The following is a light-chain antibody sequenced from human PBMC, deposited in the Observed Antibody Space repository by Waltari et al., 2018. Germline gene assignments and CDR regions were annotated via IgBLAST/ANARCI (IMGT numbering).Light chain of an antibody. J-gene: IGKJ2*01. CDR1: QSVTSNY. CDR3: QQYSNSPLT. V-gene: IGKV3-20*01. Sequence: EIVLTQSPGTLSLSPGEGATLPRRASQSVTSNYLAWYQQNPVQVPRLLIHGASSRAPGIPDRFSGSGSGTDFTLTISRLEPEDFGIYYCQQYSNSPLTFGQGTKLEI. CDR2: GAS.